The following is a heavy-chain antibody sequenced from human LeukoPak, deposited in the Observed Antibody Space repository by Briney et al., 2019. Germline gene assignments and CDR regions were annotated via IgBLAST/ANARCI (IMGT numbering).Heavy chain of an antibody. J-gene: IGHJ4*02. CDR3: AKADMDTACFDY. V-gene: IGHV3-30*18. CDR2: ISYDGSNK. D-gene: IGHD5-18*01. CDR1: GFTFSSYG. Sequence: GGSLRLSCAASGFTFSSYGMHWVRQAPGKGLEWVAVISYDGSNKYYADSVKGRFTISRVNSKNTLYMQMSSLRAEDTAVYFCAKADMDTACFDYWGQGTLVTVSS.